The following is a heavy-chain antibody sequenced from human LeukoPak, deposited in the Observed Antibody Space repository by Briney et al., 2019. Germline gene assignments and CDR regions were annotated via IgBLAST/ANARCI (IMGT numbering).Heavy chain of an antibody. CDR1: GGSINSGNYY. CDR2: IYYSGST. Sequence: PSETLSLTCTVSGGSINSGNYYWGWIRQPPGKGLEWIGSIYYSGSTYYNPSLKSRVTISVDTSKNQFSLKLSSVTAADTAVYYCARVVGATINYWGQGTLVTVSS. J-gene: IGHJ4*02. D-gene: IGHD1-26*01. V-gene: IGHV4-39*07. CDR3: ARVVGATINY.